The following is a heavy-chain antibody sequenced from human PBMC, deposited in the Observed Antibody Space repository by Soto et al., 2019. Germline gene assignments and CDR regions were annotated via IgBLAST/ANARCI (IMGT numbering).Heavy chain of an antibody. V-gene: IGHV3-30-3*01. CDR1: GFTFNSHA. D-gene: IGHD3-3*01. CDR2: ISHDGSNK. CDR3: ARGSRIFGVLTDPLRRPKDNFQYHDMDV. J-gene: IGHJ6*02. Sequence: QEQLVESGGGVVQPGRSLRISCAASGFTFNSHAFHWVRQAPGKGLEWVATISHDGSNKFYADFVKGRFTISRDNYMNTLYLQGNSLRPDDTSVYYCARGSRIFGVLTDPLRRPKDNFQYHDMDVWGQGTTVTVSS.